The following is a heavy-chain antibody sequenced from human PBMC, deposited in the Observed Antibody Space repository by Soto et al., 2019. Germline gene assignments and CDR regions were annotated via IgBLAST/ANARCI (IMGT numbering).Heavy chain of an antibody. D-gene: IGHD6-13*01. V-gene: IGHV1-69*12. Sequence: QVQLVQSGAEVKKPGSSVKVSCKASRGTFNSHAISWVRQAPGQGLEWMGGIIPIYRTTNYAQKFQGRVTITADASMSTAYMELSGLTADDTAVYYCARPYSSSLENSYYYAMDVWGQGTTVTVSS. J-gene: IGHJ6*02. CDR3: ARPYSSSLENSYYYAMDV. CDR2: IIPIYRTT. CDR1: RGTFNSHA.